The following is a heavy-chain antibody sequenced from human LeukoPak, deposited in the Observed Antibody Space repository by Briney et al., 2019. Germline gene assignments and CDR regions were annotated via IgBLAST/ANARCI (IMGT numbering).Heavy chain of an antibody. CDR3: AKTQYYDFWSGQDY. J-gene: IGHJ4*02. CDR1: GFTLSSYW. Sequence: GGSLRLSCAASGFTLSSYWMHWVRQAPGKGLVWVSRINSDGSTTNYADSVKGRFTISRDNSKNTLYLQMNSLRAEDTAVYYCAKTQYYDFWSGQDYWGQGTLVTVSS. D-gene: IGHD3-3*01. CDR2: INSDGSTT. V-gene: IGHV3-74*01.